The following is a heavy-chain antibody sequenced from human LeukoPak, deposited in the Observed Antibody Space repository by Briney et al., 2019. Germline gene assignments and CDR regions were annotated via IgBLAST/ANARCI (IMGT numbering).Heavy chain of an antibody. CDR2: ISSNGGST. J-gene: IGHJ6*02. CDR1: GFTFSTYA. V-gene: IGHV3-64D*06. CDR3: VTDYYGMDV. Sequence: PGGSLRLSCAASGFTFSTYAMSWVRQAPGKGLDYVSAISSNGGSTYYADSVKGRFTMSRDNSKNTLYLQMSSLRAEDTAVYYCVTDYYGMDVWGQGTTVTVSS.